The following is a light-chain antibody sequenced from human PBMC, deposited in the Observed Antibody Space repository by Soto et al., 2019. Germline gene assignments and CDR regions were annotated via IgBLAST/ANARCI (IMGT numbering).Light chain of an antibody. CDR2: KNN. J-gene: IGLJ3*02. CDR1: RSNIGSNY. V-gene: IGLV1-47*01. Sequence: QSVLTQPPSASGTPGQRVTISCSGSRSNIGSNYVYWYQQLPGTAPKLLIYKNNQRPSGVPDRFSGSKSGTSASLAISGLRSEDEAAYYCAAWDDSLSGVVFGGGTK. CDR3: AAWDDSLSGVV.